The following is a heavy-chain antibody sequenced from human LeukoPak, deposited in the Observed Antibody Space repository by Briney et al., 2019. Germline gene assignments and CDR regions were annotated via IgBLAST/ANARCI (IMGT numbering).Heavy chain of an antibody. CDR1: GFTFSSYS. J-gene: IGHJ4*02. D-gene: IGHD2-2*01. CDR2: ISSSSSYI. V-gene: IGHV3-21*01. Sequence: GGSLRLSCAASGFTFSSYSMNWVRQAPGKGLEWVSSISSSSSYIYYADSVKGRFTISRDNAKNSLYLQMNSLRAEDTAVYYCARDEERDIVVVPAAADYWGQGTLVTVSS. CDR3: ARDEERDIVVVPAAADY.